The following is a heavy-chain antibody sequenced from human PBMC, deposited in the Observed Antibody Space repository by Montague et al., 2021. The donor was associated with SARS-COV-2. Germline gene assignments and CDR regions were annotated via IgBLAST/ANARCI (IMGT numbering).Heavy chain of an antibody. CDR2: IFYRGGT. V-gene: IGHV4-31*03. J-gene: IGHJ6*02. D-gene: IGHD3-16*01. CDR3: ARANYYVMTSKAYAMDV. Sequence: TLSLTCTVSGGSISSGGYYWSWVRQPPGKGLDWIGHIFYRGGTYYNPSLKSRVSMSVDTSKIQFSLNLTSVTAADTAVYYCARANYYVMTSKAYAMDVWGQGTTVTVSS. CDR1: GGSISSGGYY.